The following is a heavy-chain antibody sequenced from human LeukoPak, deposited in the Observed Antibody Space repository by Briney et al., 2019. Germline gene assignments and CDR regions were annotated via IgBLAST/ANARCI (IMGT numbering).Heavy chain of an antibody. CDR1: GYTFGDYG. Sequence: PGGSLRLSCAASGYTFGDYGMSWVRQAPGKGLEWVSYISSSGSTIYYADSVKGRFTISRDNAKNSLYLQMNSLRAEDTAVYYCARGSGKAGAYYYYYMDVWGKGTTVTISS. D-gene: IGHD6-19*01. CDR2: ISSSGSTI. J-gene: IGHJ6*03. CDR3: ARGSGKAGAYYYYYMDV. V-gene: IGHV3-11*01.